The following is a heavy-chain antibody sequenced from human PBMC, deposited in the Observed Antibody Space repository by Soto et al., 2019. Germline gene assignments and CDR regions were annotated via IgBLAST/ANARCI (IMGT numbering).Heavy chain of an antibody. CDR1: GGSFTCYY. V-gene: IGHV4-34*01. D-gene: IGHD6-6*01. Sequence: SGTLSLTCAVYGGSFTCYYWSSIRQPPGKGLEWIGEINHSGSTNYNPSLKSRVTMSVDTSKNQFSLKLSSVTAADTAVYYCARGRGYNRSSLIDYWGQGTLVTVSS. CDR3: ARGRGYNRSSLIDY. CDR2: INHSGST. J-gene: IGHJ4*02.